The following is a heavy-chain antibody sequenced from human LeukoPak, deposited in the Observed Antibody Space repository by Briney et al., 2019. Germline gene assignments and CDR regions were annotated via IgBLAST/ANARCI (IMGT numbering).Heavy chain of an antibody. D-gene: IGHD2-8*01. CDR3: ARGWGVPTSYFDY. Sequence: GRSLRLSCAASGFTFRNYGMHWVRQAPGKGLESVAVIWYDGSNKYYADSVKGRFTISRDSSKNTLYLQMNSLRADDTAVYYCARGWGVPTSYFDYWGQGTLVTVSS. V-gene: IGHV3-33*01. J-gene: IGHJ4*02. CDR2: IWYDGSNK. CDR1: GFTFRNYG.